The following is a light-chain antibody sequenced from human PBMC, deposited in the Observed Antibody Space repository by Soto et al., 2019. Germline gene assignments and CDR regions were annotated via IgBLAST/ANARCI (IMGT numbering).Light chain of an antibody. CDR3: QKYNSAPWT. V-gene: IGKV1-27*01. CDR2: VAS. Sequence: DIQMTQSPSSLSASIGDRVTITCRASQGISNYLAWYQQQPGKVPKLLIYVASTLQSGVPSRFSGSGSGTDFTLTISSLQPEDVATYYCQKYNSAPWTFGQGTKVEIK. J-gene: IGKJ1*01. CDR1: QGISNY.